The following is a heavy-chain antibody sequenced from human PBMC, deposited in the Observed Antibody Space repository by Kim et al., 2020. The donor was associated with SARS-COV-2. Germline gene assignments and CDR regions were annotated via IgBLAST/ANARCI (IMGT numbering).Heavy chain of an antibody. CDR1: GYSFTSYW. D-gene: IGHD1-1*01. CDR2: IYPGDSDT. CDR3: ARHFGLERRLYYGMDV. V-gene: IGHV5-51*01. J-gene: IGHJ6*02. Sequence: GESLKISCKGSGYSFTSYWIGWVRQMPGKGLEWMGIIYPGDSDTRYSPSFQGQVTISADKSISTAYLQWSSLKASDTAMYYCARHFGLERRLYYGMDVWGQGTTVTVSS.